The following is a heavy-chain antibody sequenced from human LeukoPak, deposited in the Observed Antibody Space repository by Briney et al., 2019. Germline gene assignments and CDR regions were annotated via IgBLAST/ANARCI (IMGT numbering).Heavy chain of an antibody. V-gene: IGHV1-46*01. CDR1: GYTFTINH. CDR3: AKLATSDTGETY. J-gene: IGHJ4*02. D-gene: IGHD3-16*01. CDR2: INPSGDST. Sequence: GASVKVSCKASGYTFTINHIHWVRQAHGQGLEWMGVINPSGDSTTYAQNFQGRVTMTRDTSTSTVYMELRSLRSEDTAIYYCAKLATSDTGETYWGQGTLVTVSS.